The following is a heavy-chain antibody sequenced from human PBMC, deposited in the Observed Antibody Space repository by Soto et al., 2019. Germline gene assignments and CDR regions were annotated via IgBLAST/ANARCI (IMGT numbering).Heavy chain of an antibody. D-gene: IGHD2-15*01. Sequence: QVQLVQSGAEVKKPGASVKVSCKASGYTFRNYGISWVRQAPGQGLEWMGWISVYNGNTNYAQKLQGRVTMTTDTTTRTADMELRSLRSDDTGGYYCARVADTNPQDYWGQGTLVSVSS. J-gene: IGHJ4*02. V-gene: IGHV1-18*04. CDR3: ARVADTNPQDY. CDR1: GYTFRNYG. CDR2: ISVYNGNT.